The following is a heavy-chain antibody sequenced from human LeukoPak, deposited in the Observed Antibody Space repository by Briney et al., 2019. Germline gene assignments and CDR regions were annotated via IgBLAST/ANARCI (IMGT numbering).Heavy chain of an antibody. J-gene: IGHJ4*02. D-gene: IGHD3-10*01. Sequence: GGSLRLSCAASGFTFSSYSMNWVRQAPGKGLEWVSYISSSSSTIYYADSVKGRFTISRDNAKNSLYLQMNSLRAEDTAVYYCARDPPILPVVRGVTPFDYSGQGTLVTVSS. CDR1: GFTFSSYS. CDR3: ARDPPILPVVRGVTPFDY. CDR2: ISSSSSTI. V-gene: IGHV3-48*01.